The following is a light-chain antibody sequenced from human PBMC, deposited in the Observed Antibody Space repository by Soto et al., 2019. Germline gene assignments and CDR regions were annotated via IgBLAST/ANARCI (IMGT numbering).Light chain of an antibody. J-gene: IGLJ3*02. CDR1: SSDVGGYNY. CDR3: SSYTSSNTLWV. CDR2: EVS. V-gene: IGLV2-14*01. Sequence: QSVLTQPASVSGSPGQSITISCTGTSSDVGGYNYVSWYQQHPGKAPKLMIFEVSYRPSGVSNRFSGSKSDNTASLTISGLEAEDEADYYCSSYTSSNTLWVFGGGTQLTVL.